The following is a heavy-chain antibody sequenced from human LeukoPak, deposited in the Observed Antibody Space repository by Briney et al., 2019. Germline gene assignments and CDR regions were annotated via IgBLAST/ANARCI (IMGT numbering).Heavy chain of an antibody. Sequence: KTSETLSLTCTVSGGSISSYYWSWIRQPPGKGVEWIGYIYYSGSTNYNPSLKSRVTISVDTSKNQFSLKLSSVTAADTAVYYCARGIVVVAQLGFYFYYMDVWGKGTTVTISS. V-gene: IGHV4-59*01. CDR3: ARGIVVVAQLGFYFYYMDV. J-gene: IGHJ6*03. D-gene: IGHD2-15*01. CDR2: IYYSGST. CDR1: GGSISSYY.